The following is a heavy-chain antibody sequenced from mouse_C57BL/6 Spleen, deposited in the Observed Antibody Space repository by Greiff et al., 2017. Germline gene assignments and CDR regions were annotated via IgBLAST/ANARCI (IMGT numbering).Heavy chain of an antibody. CDR3: AREDYSNYGGYFDY. CDR1: GFTFSSYA. V-gene: IGHV5-4*01. Sequence: EVQLVESGGGLVKPGGSLKLSCAASGFTFSSYAMSWVRQTPEKRLEWVATISDGGSYTYYPDNVKGRFTISRDNARNNLYLQMSHLKSEDTAMYYWAREDYSNYGGYFDYWGQGTTLTVSS. J-gene: IGHJ2*01. CDR2: ISDGGSYT. D-gene: IGHD2-5*01.